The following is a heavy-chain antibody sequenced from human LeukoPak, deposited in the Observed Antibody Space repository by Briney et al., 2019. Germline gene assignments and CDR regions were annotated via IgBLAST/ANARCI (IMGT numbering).Heavy chain of an antibody. CDR2: IYYSGST. CDR1: GGSISSYY. V-gene: IGHV4-59*01. D-gene: IGHD3-10*01. Sequence: SETLSLTCTVSGGSISSYYWSWIRQPPGKGLEWIGYIYYSGSTNYNPSLKSRVTISVDTSKNQFSLKLSSVTAADTAVYYCARAPYYYGSGNAFDIWGQGTMVTVSS. CDR3: ARAPYYYGSGNAFDI. J-gene: IGHJ3*02.